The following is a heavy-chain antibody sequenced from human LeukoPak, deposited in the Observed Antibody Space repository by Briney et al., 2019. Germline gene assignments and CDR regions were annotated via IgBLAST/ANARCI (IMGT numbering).Heavy chain of an antibody. CDR2: IYYSGST. J-gene: IGHJ5*02. CDR3: ASVALDIAVLFDP. D-gene: IGHD6-19*01. V-gene: IGHV4-59*01. Sequence: PSETLSLTCTVSGVSISIYYWSWSRQPPGKGLEWIGYIYYSGSTNYNPSLKSRVTISVDTSKYQFSLKLSSVTAAGTGLDYCASVALDIAVLFDPWGQGTLVTVSS. CDR1: GVSISIYY.